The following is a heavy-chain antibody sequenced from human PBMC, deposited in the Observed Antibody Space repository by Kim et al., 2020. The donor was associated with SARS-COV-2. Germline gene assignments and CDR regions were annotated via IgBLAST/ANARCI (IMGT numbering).Heavy chain of an antibody. D-gene: IGHD5-12*01. J-gene: IGHJ4*02. V-gene: IGHV4-34*01. CDR3: ARDKRGATIRFDY. CDR2: ININGDT. Sequence: SETLSLTCAVYGESFSGFYWNWIRQTPGKGLEWIAEININGDTNYNPSFKSRVTISVDTSKNQFSLKLNSVTAADTAVYYCARDKRGATIRFDYWGQAT. CDR1: GESFSGFY.